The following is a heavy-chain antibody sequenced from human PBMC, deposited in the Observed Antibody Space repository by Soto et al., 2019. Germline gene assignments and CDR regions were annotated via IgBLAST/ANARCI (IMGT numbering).Heavy chain of an antibody. J-gene: IGHJ4*02. CDR1: GASIGTNNW. CDR2: VYHSGTT. V-gene: IGHV4-4*02. Sequence: SETLSLTCAVSGASIGTNNWWSWVRQHPGKGLEWIGEVYHSGTTNCNPSLKSRVTISIDKSKNQFSLTLTSMTAADTALYYCAVPGRGDFDYWSQGTLVTVSS. CDR3: AVPGRGDFDY. D-gene: IGHD5-12*01.